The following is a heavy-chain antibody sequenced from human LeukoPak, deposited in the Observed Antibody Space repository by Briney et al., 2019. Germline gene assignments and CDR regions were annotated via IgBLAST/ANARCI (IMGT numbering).Heavy chain of an antibody. CDR2: IYYGGST. J-gene: IGHJ4*02. V-gene: IGHV4-31*03. Sequence: SETLSLTCTVSGGSISSGGYYWSWIRQYPGKGLEWIGYIYYGGSTDYNPSLKSRATISGDTSKNQFSLKLSSVTAADTAVYYCAGVSGTFDYWGQGTLVTVSS. D-gene: IGHD3-3*01. CDR1: GGSISSGGYY. CDR3: AGVSGTFDY.